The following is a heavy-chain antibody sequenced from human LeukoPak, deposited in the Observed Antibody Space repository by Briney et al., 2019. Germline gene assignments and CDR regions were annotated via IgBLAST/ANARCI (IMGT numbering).Heavy chain of an antibody. CDR1: GFTFDDYG. CDR3: ARDQTVVKVMDV. Sequence: GGSLRLSCAASGFTFDDYGMNWVRQAPGKGLEWVSSISSSSSYIYYADSVKGRFTISRDNAKNSLYLQMNSLRAEDTAVYYCARDQTVVKVMDVWGKGTTVTVSS. CDR2: ISSSSSYI. V-gene: IGHV3-21*01. J-gene: IGHJ6*03. D-gene: IGHD4-23*01.